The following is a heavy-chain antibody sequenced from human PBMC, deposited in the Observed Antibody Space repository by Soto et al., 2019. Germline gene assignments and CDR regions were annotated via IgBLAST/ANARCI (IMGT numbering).Heavy chain of an antibody. J-gene: IGHJ4*02. Sequence: DVKLFESGGGLVQPGGSLKLSFAAYASAFSGFAISRVRQAPGKGTEWDSAVGGSGDSAYYADSVKGRFTISRDNSKNSLYLQMNDLRAEDTAIYYCAKPTGTVFWWGQGALVTVST. CDR3: AKPTGTVFW. CDR2: VGGSGDSA. D-gene: IGHD1-1*01. CDR1: ASAFSGFA. V-gene: IGHV3-23*01.